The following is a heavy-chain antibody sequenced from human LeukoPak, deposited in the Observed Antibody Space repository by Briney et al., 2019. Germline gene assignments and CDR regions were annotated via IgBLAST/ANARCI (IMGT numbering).Heavy chain of an antibody. V-gene: IGHV1-2*02. CDR3: ARDPGDYGGNRFDY. CDR1: GYTFTGYY. D-gene: IGHD4-23*01. Sequence: GASVKVSCKASGYTFTGYYLHWVRQAPGQGLEWMGWINPSSGGTNYAQKFQGRVTMTRDTSISTAYMELSRLRSDDTAVYYCARDPGDYGGNRFDYWGQGTLVTISS. CDR2: INPSSGGT. J-gene: IGHJ4*02.